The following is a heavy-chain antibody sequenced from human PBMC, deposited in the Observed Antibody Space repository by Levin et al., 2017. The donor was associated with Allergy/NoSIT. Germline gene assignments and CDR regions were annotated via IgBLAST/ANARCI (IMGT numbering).Heavy chain of an antibody. Sequence: KISCKASGGTFSSYAISWVRQAPGQGLEWMGGIIPIFGTANYAQKFQGRVTITADESTSTAYMELSSLRSEDTAVYYCARDGFATVVTPNYYYYGMDVWGQGTTVTVSS. D-gene: IGHD4-23*01. CDR1: GGTFSSYA. CDR2: IIPIFGTA. V-gene: IGHV1-69*01. J-gene: IGHJ6*02. CDR3: ARDGFATVVTPNYYYYGMDV.